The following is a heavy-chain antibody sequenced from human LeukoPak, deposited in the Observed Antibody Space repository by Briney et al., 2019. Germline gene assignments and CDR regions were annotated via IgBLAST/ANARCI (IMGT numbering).Heavy chain of an antibody. Sequence: GGSLRLSCAASGFTFSSYAMSWVRQAPGKGLEWVSAISGSGGSTDYADSVKGRFTISRDNSKNTLYVQMNSLRAEDTGVYYCAKGLRDCSSWCGFDYWGQGTLVTVSS. CDR2: ISGSGGST. V-gene: IGHV3-23*01. J-gene: IGHJ4*02. D-gene: IGHD6-13*01. CDR1: GFTFSSYA. CDR3: AKGLRDCSSWCGFDY.